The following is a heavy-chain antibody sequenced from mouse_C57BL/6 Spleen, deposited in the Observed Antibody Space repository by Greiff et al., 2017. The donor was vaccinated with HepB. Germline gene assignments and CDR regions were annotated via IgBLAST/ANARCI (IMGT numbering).Heavy chain of an antibody. CDR2: INPNNGGT. D-gene: IGHD2-4*01. V-gene: IGHV1-22*01. CDR3: ARGDDYDVGFAY. CDR1: GYTFTDYN. J-gene: IGHJ3*01. Sequence: EVQLQQSGPELVKPGASVKMSCKASGYTFTDYNMHWVKQSHGKSLEWIGYINPNNGGTSYNQKFKGKATLTVNKSSSTAYMELRSLTSEDSAVYYCARGDDYDVGFAYWGQGTLVTVSA.